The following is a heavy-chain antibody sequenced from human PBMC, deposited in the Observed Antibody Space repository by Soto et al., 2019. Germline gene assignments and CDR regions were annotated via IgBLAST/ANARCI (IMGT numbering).Heavy chain of an antibody. CDR2: ISGSGGST. V-gene: IGHV3-23*01. CDR1: GFTFSSYA. J-gene: IGHJ6*02. CDR3: AKALTLASYYYYGMDV. Sequence: GGSLRLSCAASGFTFSSYAMSWVRQAPGKGLEWVSAISGSGGSTYYADSVKGRFTISRDNSKNTLYLQMNSLRAEDTAVYYCAKALTLASYYYYGMDVWGQGTTVTVSS.